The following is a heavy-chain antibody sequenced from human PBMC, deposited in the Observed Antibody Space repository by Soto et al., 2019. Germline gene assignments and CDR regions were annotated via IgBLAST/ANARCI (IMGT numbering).Heavy chain of an antibody. V-gene: IGHV3-23*01. CDR3: AKDWGYCTNGVCYPPGRDYYGMDV. D-gene: IGHD2-8*01. Sequence: PGGSLRLSCAASGFTFSSYAMSWVRQAPGKGLEWVSAISGSGGSTYYADSVKGRFTISRDNSKNTLYLQMNSLRAEDTAVYYCAKDWGYCTNGVCYPPGRDYYGMDVWGQGTTVTVSS. J-gene: IGHJ6*02. CDR1: GFTFSSYA. CDR2: ISGSGGST.